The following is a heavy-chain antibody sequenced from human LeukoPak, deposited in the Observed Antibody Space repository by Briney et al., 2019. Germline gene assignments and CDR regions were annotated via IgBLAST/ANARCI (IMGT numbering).Heavy chain of an antibody. D-gene: IGHD5-12*01. CDR3: AKSKWYSGYDCWFDP. CDR1: GFTFSSYA. V-gene: IGHV3-23*01. Sequence: PGGSLRLSCAASGFTFSSYAMGWVRQAPGKGLEWVSAISGSGGSTYYADSVKGRFTISRDNSKNTLYLQTNSLRAEDTAVYYCAKSKWYSGYDCWFDPWGQGTLVTVSS. CDR2: ISGSGGST. J-gene: IGHJ5*02.